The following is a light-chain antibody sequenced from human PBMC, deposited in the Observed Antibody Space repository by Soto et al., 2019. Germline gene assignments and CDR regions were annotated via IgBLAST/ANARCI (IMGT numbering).Light chain of an antibody. V-gene: IGLV2-14*01. CDR1: SSDVGGYNY. CDR3: SSYTSRSTLV. J-gene: IGLJ2*01. CDR2: EVS. Sequence: QSALTQPASVSGSPGQSITISCTGTSSDVGGYNYVSWYQQHSGKAPKLMIYEVSNRPSGVSNRFSGSKSGNTASLTISGLQAEDEAEYYCSSYTSRSTLVFGGGTKLTVL.